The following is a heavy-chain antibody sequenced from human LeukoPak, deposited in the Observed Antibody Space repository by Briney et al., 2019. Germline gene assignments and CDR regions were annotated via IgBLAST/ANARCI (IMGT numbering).Heavy chain of an antibody. CDR2: ISAYNGNT. D-gene: IGHD3-22*01. CDR1: GYTFTSYG. J-gene: IGHJ4*02. Sequence: ASVKVSCKASGYTFTSYGISWVRQAPGQGLEWMGWISAYNGNTNYAQKLQGRVTMTTDTSTSTAYMELRSLRSDDTSVYYCARGSPPRRNYDSRGYYSYYFDYWGQGTLVTVSS. CDR3: ARGSPPRRNYDSRGYYSYYFDY. V-gene: IGHV1-18*01.